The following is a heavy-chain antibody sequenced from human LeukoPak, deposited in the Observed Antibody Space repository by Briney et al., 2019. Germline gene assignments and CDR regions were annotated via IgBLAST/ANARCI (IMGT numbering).Heavy chain of an antibody. Sequence: PGGSLRLSCAASGFTFSTYKMNWVRQAPGKGLEWISFISSSGSIKYYADSLKGRFTISRDNAKNSLYLQMNSLRAEDTAVYYCASRWRSSGWYAFDIWGKGTMVTVSS. J-gene: IGHJ3*02. CDR1: GFTFSTYK. CDR3: ASRWRSSGWYAFDI. D-gene: IGHD6-19*01. CDR2: ISSSGSIK. V-gene: IGHV3-48*03.